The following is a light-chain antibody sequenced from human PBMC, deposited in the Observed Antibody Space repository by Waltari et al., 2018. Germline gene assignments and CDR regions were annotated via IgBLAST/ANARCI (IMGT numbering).Light chain of an antibody. J-gene: IGLJ1*01. CDR1: SSDVGGYNY. CDR2: EVS. Sequence: QSALPQPPPASGSPGQSVTISCTGTSSDVGGYNYVSWYQQHPGQAPKLRIYEVSKRPSGVPDRFSGSKSGNTASLTVSGLQAEDEADYYCSSYAGSTPYVFGTGTKVTVL. V-gene: IGLV2-8*01. CDR3: SSYAGSTPYV.